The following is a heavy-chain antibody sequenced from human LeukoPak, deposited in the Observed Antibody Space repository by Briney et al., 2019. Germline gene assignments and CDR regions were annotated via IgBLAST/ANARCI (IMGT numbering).Heavy chain of an antibody. CDR1: QFSLRRTY. CDR3: AELGITMIGGV. D-gene: IGHD3-10*02. V-gene: IGHV3-69-1*02. Sequence: PGGTLRTPCVDTQFSLRRTYMTSIHQTPVKMQKHLPSISTSRSTIYYSKYAKSPLTLSRDNAKNSLYLKMSSVRAEDTAGYYCAELGITMIGGVWGKGTTVTISS. J-gene: IGHJ6*04. CDR2: ISTSRSTI.